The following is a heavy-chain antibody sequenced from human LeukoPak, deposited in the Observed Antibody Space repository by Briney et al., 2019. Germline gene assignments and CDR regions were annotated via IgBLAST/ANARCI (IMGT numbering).Heavy chain of an antibody. D-gene: IGHD1-20*01. V-gene: IGHV3-64*01. J-gene: IGHJ4*02. CDR3: ARDFGLTGKVDY. CDR2: ISSNGGST. Sequence: GGSLRLSCAASGFTFSSYAMHWVRQAPGKGLESVSAISSNGGSTYYANSVKGRFTISRDNSKNTLYLQMGSLRAEDLAVYYCARDFGLTGKVDYWGQGTLVTVSS. CDR1: GFTFSSYA.